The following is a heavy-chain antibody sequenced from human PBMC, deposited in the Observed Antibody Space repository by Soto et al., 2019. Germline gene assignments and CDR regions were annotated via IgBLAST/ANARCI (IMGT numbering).Heavy chain of an antibody. CDR1: GYSFTSYW. D-gene: IGHD5-12*01. Sequence: PRESLKISCKGSGYSFTSYWISWVRQMPVKGLEWMGRIDPSDSYTNYSPSFQGHVTISADKSISTAYLQWSSLKASDTAMYYCARGGYSGYDYYYYGMDVWGQGTTVTVSS. CDR3: ARGGYSGYDYYYYGMDV. V-gene: IGHV5-10-1*01. J-gene: IGHJ6*02. CDR2: IDPSDSYT.